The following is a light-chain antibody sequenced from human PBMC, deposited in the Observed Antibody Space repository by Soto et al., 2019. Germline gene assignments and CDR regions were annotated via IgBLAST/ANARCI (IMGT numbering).Light chain of an antibody. CDR1: QSVSSN. CDR3: QQRSNWPPYT. CDR2: GAS. J-gene: IGKJ2*01. Sequence: EIVMTQSPATLSVSPGERATLSCRASQSVSSNLAWYQQKPGQAPRLLIYGASTRATGIPDRFSGSGSGTDFTLTISSLEPEDFAVYYCQQRSNWPPYTFGQGTKVDIK. V-gene: IGKV3-11*01.